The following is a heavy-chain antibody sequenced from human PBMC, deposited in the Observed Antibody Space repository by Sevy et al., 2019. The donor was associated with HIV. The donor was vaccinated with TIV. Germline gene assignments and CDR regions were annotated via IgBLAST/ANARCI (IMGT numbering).Heavy chain of an antibody. D-gene: IGHD3-16*01. CDR2: ISTGSTTM. CDR1: GFIFSSYS. CDR3: AIDPRDGGDY. Sequence: GGSLRLSCAASGFIFSSYSMIWVRQAPGKGLEWISYISTGSTTMYYADSVKGRFTVSRDNARSSLFLQMNSLRDEDTAVYYCAIDPRDGGDYWGQGTLVTVSS. J-gene: IGHJ4*02. V-gene: IGHV3-48*02.